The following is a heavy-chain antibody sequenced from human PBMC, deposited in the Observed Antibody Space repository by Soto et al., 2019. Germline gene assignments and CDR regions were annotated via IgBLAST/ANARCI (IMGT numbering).Heavy chain of an antibody. J-gene: IGHJ4*02. CDR2: IYYSGST. CDR3: ASLYCTNGICYIDY. D-gene: IGHD2-8*01. CDR1: GGSISSNNYY. Sequence: SETLSLTCTVSGGSISSNNYYWGWIRQPPGKGLEWIGSIYYSGSTYYNPSLKSRVTISVDTSKNQFSLKLSSVTAADTAVYYCASLYCTNGICYIDYWGQGTLVTVSS. V-gene: IGHV4-39*01.